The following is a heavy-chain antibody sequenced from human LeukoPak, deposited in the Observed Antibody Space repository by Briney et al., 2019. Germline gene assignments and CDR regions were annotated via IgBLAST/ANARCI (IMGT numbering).Heavy chain of an antibody. CDR1: GFTFSSYS. CDR2: ISSSSSYI. CDR3: GRAGRILYDAFDI. J-gene: IGHJ3*02. Sequence: GGSLRLSCAASGFTFSSYSMNWVRQAPGKGLEWVSSISSSSSYIYYADSVKGRFTISRDNAKNSLYLQMNRLRAEDTAVYYCGRAGRILYDAFDIWGQGTMDTVSS. V-gene: IGHV3-21*01. D-gene: IGHD2-15*01.